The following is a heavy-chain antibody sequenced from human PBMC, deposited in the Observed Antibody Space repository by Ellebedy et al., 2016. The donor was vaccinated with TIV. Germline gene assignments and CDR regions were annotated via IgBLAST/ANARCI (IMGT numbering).Heavy chain of an antibody. CDR2: ISSSSSYI. J-gene: IGHJ6*02. CDR1: GFTFSSYS. Sequence: GESLKISCAASGFTFSSYSMNWVRQAPGKGLEWVSSISSSSSYIYYADSVKGRFTISRDNAKNSLYLQMNSLRAEDTAVYYCARERVYCGGDCSHSYYYYGMDVWGQGTTVTVSS. D-gene: IGHD2-21*02. V-gene: IGHV3-21*01. CDR3: ARERVYCGGDCSHSYYYYGMDV.